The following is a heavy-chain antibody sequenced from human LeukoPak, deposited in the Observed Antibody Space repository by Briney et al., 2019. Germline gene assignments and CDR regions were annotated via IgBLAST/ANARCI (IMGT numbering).Heavy chain of an antibody. CDR2: ISSSSSTI. CDR1: GFTFSSYS. J-gene: IGHJ4*02. CDR3: ARDGDYGGGGY. D-gene: IGHD4-17*01. V-gene: IGHV3-48*01. Sequence: PGGSLRLSCAASGFTFSSYSMNWVRQAPGKGLEWVSYISSSSSTIYYADSVKGRFTISGDNAKNSLYLQMNSLRAEDTAVYYCARDGDYGGGGYWGQGTLVTVSS.